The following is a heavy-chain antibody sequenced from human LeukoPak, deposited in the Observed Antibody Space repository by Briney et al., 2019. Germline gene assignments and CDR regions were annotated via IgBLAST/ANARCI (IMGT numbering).Heavy chain of an antibody. CDR2: IQYRGNA. CDR1: GGSISTYY. D-gene: IGHD4-17*01. V-gene: IGHV4-59*01. Sequence: SETLSLTCTVSGGSISTYYWTWIRQPPGKGLEWIGYIQYRGNADSNPSLKSRVTISVDTSNNQCSLRLSSVTAADTAMYYCARVGSLTTFDWGQGTLVTVSS. CDR3: ARVGSLTTFD. J-gene: IGHJ4*02.